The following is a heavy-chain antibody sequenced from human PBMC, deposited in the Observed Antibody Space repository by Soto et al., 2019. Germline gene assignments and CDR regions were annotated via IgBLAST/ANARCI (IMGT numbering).Heavy chain of an antibody. CDR3: ARHDDSGYYFDY. CDR2: IYYSGST. CDR1: GGSISSSSYY. Sequence: SETLSLTCTVSGGSISSSSYYWGWIRQPPGKGLEWIGSIYYSGSTYYNPSLKSRVTISVDTSKNQFSLKLSSVTAADTAVYYCARHDDSGYYFDYWGQGTLVTVSS. D-gene: IGHD5-12*01. V-gene: IGHV4-39*01. J-gene: IGHJ4*02.